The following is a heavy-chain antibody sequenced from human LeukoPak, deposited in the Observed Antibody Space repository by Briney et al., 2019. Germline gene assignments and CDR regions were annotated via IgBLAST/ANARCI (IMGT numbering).Heavy chain of an antibody. CDR3: ARENHTPRGYCSSTSCSDYYMDV. D-gene: IGHD2-2*01. CDR1: GFTFSSYS. Sequence: GGSLRLSCAASGFTFSSYSMNWVRQAPGKGLEWVSSIRCSSVSIYYADSLKGRFTISRDNAKNSLYLQMNSLRAEDTAVYYCARENHTPRGYCSSTSCSDYYMDVWGKGTTVTVAS. CDR2: IRCSSVSI. J-gene: IGHJ6*03. V-gene: IGHV3-21*01.